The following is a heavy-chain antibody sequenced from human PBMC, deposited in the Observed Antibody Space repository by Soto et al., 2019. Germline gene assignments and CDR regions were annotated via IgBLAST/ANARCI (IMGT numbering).Heavy chain of an antibody. J-gene: IGHJ4*02. CDR2: INHSGST. D-gene: IGHD3-10*01. Sequence: PSESLSLSCAVYGGSFSGYYWSWIRQPPGKGLEWIGEINHSGSTNYNPSLKSRVTISVDTSKNQFSLKLSSVTAADTAVYYCARGSRVYGSGSYYFDYWGQGTLVTVSS. CDR3: ARGSRVYGSGSYYFDY. CDR1: GGSFSGYY. V-gene: IGHV4-34*01.